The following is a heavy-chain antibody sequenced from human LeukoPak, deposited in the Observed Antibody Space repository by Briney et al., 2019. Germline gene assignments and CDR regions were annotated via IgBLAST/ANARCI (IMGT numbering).Heavy chain of an antibody. CDR3: ARTTRGY. D-gene: IGHD1-26*01. CDR2: IKEDGSEK. J-gene: IGHJ4*02. Sequence: GGSLRLSCAASGFTFSNYWMSWVRQAPGKGLEWVANIKEDGSEKHYVDSVKGRFTISRDNAKNSLYLQMNGLRVDDTAVYYCARTTRGYWGQGTLVTVSS. CDR1: GFTFSNYW. V-gene: IGHV3-7*03.